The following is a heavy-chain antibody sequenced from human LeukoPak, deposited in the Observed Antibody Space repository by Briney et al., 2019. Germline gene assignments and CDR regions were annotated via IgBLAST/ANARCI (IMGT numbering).Heavy chain of an antibody. D-gene: IGHD3-16*01. CDR2: ISYDGSNK. CDR3: AKGPSYADY. Sequence: PGGSLRLSCAASGFTFSNYGMHWVRQAPGKGLEWVAIISYDGSNKYYADSVKGRFTISRDNSKNTLYLQMNSLRAEDTVVYYCAKGPSYADYWGQGTLVTLSS. V-gene: IGHV3-30*18. CDR1: GFTFSNYG. J-gene: IGHJ4*02.